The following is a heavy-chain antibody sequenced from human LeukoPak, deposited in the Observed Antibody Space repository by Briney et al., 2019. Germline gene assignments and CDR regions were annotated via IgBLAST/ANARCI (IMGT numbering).Heavy chain of an antibody. CDR3: VRGGDDASMWRYYFDF. CDR1: GGSINSHY. Sequence: PGTLPLTCTVSGGSINSHYWSWLRQPSGKGLEWIGCVSFGGGTSYNPSVKTRDTISVDTSKTQFSLKLNSVTAADTAMYYCVRGGDDASMWRYYFDFWGQGTLVSVSS. D-gene: IGHD5-18*01. V-gene: IGHV4-59*11. J-gene: IGHJ4*02. CDR2: VSFGGGT.